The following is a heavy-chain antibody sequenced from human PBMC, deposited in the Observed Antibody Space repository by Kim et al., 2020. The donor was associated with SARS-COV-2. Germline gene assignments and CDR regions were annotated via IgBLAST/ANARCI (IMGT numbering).Heavy chain of an antibody. D-gene: IGHD3-22*01. J-gene: IGHJ4*02. CDR3: ARVSTYYYNY. V-gene: IGHV4-31*02. Sequence: ITYYNPHLKSRVTISVDTSKNQFSLKLSSVTAADTAVYYCARVSTYYYNYWGQGILVTVSS. CDR2: IT.